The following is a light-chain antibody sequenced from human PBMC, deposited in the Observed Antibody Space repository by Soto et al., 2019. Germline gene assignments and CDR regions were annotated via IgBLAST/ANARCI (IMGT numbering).Light chain of an antibody. J-gene: IGKJ4*01. Sequence: VLIQSPATLSLSPGERATLSCRASQTVSRYLAWFQQKPGQPPRLLIYDASNRATGTPARFSGSGSGTDYTLTISSLEPEDFAVYYCQQRSTWPLLTFGGGTKVEI. CDR2: DAS. CDR3: QQRSTWPLLT. V-gene: IGKV3-11*01. CDR1: QTVSRY.